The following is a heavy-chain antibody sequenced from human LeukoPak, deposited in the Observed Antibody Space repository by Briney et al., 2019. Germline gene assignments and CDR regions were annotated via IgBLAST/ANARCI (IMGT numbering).Heavy chain of an antibody. CDR3: AKSNGYGLVDI. CDR1: GGSFSGYY. D-gene: IGHD3-10*01. CDR2: INHSGST. V-gene: IGHV4-34*01. J-gene: IGHJ3*02. Sequence: PSETLSLTCAVYGGSFSGYYWSWIRQPPGKGLEWIGEINHSGSTNYNPSLKSRVTISVDTSKNQFSLKLNSVTAADTAVYYCAKSNGYGLVDIWGQGTMVAVSS.